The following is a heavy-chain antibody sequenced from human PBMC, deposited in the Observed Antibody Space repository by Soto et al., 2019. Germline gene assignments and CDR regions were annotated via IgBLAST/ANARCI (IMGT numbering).Heavy chain of an antibody. CDR1: GYSFTSYW. CDR3: ARSGSGWSGGPYYYYYYGMDV. CDR2: IYPGDSDT. D-gene: IGHD6-19*01. Sequence: PGESLKISCKGSGYSFTSYWISWVRQIPGKGLEWMGIIYPGDSDTRYSPSFQGQVTISADKSIITAYLQWGSLKASDTAMYYCARSGSGWSGGPYYYYYYGMDVWGQGTTVTVSS. V-gene: IGHV5-51*01. J-gene: IGHJ6*02.